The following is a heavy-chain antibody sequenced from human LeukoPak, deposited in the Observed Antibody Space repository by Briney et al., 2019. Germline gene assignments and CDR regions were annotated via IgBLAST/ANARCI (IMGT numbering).Heavy chain of an antibody. CDR2: ISYDGSNK. D-gene: IGHD3-9*01. Sequence: PGRSLRLSCAASGFTFSSYGMHWVRQAPGKGLEWVAVISYDGSNKYYADSVKGRFTISRDNSKNTLYLQMNSLRAEDTAVYYCAKDRGLRYFDWLSELDYWGQGTLVTVSS. J-gene: IGHJ4*02. CDR1: GFTFSSYG. V-gene: IGHV3-30*18. CDR3: AKDRGLRYFDWLSELDY.